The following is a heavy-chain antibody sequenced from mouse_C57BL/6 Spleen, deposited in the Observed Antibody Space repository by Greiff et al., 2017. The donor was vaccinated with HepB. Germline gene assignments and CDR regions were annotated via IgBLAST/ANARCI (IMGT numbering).Heavy chain of an antibody. Sequence: EVKLVESGGGLVQPGGSLKLSSAASGFTFSDYYMYWVRQTPEKRLEWVAYISNGGGSTYYPDTVKGRFTISRDNAKNTLYLQMSRLKSEDTAMYYCARLDGSSYWYFDVWGTGTTVTVSS. V-gene: IGHV5-12*01. CDR3: ARLDGSSYWYFDV. CDR1: GFTFSDYY. CDR2: ISNGGGST. J-gene: IGHJ1*03. D-gene: IGHD1-1*01.